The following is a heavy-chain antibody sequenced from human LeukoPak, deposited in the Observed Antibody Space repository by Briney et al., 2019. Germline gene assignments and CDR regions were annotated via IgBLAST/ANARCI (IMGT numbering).Heavy chain of an antibody. Sequence: GRSLRLSCAASGFTFDDYAMHWVRQAPGKGLEWVSGISWNSGSIGYADSVKGRFTISRDNAKNSLYLQMNSLRAEDTALYYCAKDHGSHWGQGTLVTVCS. CDR2: ISWNSGSI. J-gene: IGHJ4*02. V-gene: IGHV3-9*01. CDR1: GFTFDDYA. CDR3: AKDHGSH. D-gene: IGHD1-26*01.